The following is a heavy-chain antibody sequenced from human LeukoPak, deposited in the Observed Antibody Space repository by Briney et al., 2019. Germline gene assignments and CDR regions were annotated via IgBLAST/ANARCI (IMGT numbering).Heavy chain of an antibody. V-gene: IGHV4-61*05. D-gene: IGHD2-2*01. CDR2: IYYSGST. CDR1: GGSISSSSYY. J-gene: IGHJ2*01. CDR3: ARGEYQLLRYFDL. Sequence: SETLSLTCTVSGGSISSSSYYWGWIRRHPGKGLEWIGYIYYSGSTNYNPSLKSRVTISVDTSKNQFSLKLSSVTAADTAVYYCARGEYQLLRYFDLWGRGTLVTVSS.